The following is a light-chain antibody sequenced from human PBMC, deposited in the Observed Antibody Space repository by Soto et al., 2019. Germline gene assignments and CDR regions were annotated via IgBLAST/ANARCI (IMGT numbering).Light chain of an antibody. V-gene: IGKV1-27*01. CDR3: QRYDSAPYT. J-gene: IGKJ2*01. Sequence: DIQMTQSPSSLSTSVGDRVTITCRASQAISNYLAWYQRKPGNVPKLLIYAASTLQSGVPSRFSGSVSGTDFTLTSNNLQPEDVATYYCQRYDSAPYTFGQGTKLEIK. CDR2: AAS. CDR1: QAISNY.